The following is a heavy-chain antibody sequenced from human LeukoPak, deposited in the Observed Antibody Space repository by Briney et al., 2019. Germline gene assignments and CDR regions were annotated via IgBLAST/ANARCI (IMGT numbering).Heavy chain of an antibody. J-gene: IGHJ4*02. V-gene: IGHV3-53*01. D-gene: IGHD6-13*01. CDR3: ARLVAAADFDY. CDR1: GFTFSSYW. Sequence: GGSLRLSCAASGFTFSSYWMSWVRQAPGKGLEWVSVIYSGGSTYYADSVKGRFTISRDNSKNTLYLQMNSLRAEDTAVYYCARLVAAADFDYWGQGTLVTVSS. CDR2: IYSGGST.